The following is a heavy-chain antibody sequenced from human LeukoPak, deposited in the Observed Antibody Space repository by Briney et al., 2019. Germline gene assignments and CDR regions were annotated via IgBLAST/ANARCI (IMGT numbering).Heavy chain of an antibody. Sequence: GGSLRLSCAASGFTLSNHWMTWVRQVPGRGPEWVANVNRDGSETYYLDSVKGRFTISKDNAKNSLYLQMNSLRAEDTAVYYCARGNNYYDSSGYYYWGQGTLVTVSS. CDR1: GFTLSNHW. CDR2: VNRDGSET. V-gene: IGHV3-7*01. D-gene: IGHD3-22*01. CDR3: ARGNNYYDSSGYYY. J-gene: IGHJ4*02.